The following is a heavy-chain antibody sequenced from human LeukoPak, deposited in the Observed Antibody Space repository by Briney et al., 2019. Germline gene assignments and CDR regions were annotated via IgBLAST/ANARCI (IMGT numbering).Heavy chain of an antibody. Sequence: GGSLRLSCAAPGFTFSSYDMNWVRQAPGKGLEWVSSISTRSTYIYYTDSVKGRFTISRDNAESSLYLQMNSLRAEDTAVYYCARVPGPRIAYYNMDVWGQGTTVTVSS. CDR3: ARVPGPRIAYYNMDV. V-gene: IGHV3-21*01. CDR1: GFTFSSYD. D-gene: IGHD2-21*01. J-gene: IGHJ6*02. CDR2: ISTRSTYI.